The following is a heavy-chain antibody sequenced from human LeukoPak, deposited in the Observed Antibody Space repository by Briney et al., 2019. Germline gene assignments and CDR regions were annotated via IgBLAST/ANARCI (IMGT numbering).Heavy chain of an antibody. CDR2: IYYSGTT. Sequence: TETLSLTCTVSGGSISYYYWSWIRQSPGKGLEWIGYIYYSGTTNYNPSLKSRVTISVDTSKNQFSLQLRSVTAADTAVYYCAREDPQTTVPEGMDVWGQGTTVTVSS. CDR3: AREDPQTTVPEGMDV. CDR1: GGSISYYY. D-gene: IGHD4-17*01. J-gene: IGHJ6*02. V-gene: IGHV4-59*01.